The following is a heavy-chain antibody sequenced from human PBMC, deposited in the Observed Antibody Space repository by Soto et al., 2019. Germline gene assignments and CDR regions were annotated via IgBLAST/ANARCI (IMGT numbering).Heavy chain of an antibody. V-gene: IGHV1-58*01. Sequence: GASVKVSCKASGFTFTSSAVQWVRQARGQRLEWIGWIVVGSGNTNYAQKFQEGVTITRDMSTSTAYMELSSLRSEDTAVYYCAAGGITMVRGVMEDYYYYGMDVWGQGTTVTVSS. CDR3: AAGGITMVRGVMEDYYYYGMDV. CDR2: IVVGSGNT. CDR1: GFTFTSSA. J-gene: IGHJ6*02. D-gene: IGHD3-10*01.